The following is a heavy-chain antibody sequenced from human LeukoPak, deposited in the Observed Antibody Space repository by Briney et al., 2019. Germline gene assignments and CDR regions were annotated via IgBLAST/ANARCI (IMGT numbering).Heavy chain of an antibody. CDR3: ARGLGYGSGRNGVNWFDP. J-gene: IGHJ5*02. V-gene: IGHV4-34*01. D-gene: IGHD3-10*01. CDR2: INHSGST. CDR1: GGSFSGYY. Sequence: EPSETLSLTCAVYGGSFSGYYWSWIRQPPGKGLEWIGEINHSGSTNYNPSLKSRVTISVDTSKNQFSLKLSSVTAADTAVYYCARGLGYGSGRNGVNWFDPWGQGTLVTVSS.